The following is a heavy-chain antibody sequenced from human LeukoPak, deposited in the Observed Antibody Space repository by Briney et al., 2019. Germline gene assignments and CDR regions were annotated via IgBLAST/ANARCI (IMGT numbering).Heavy chain of an antibody. J-gene: IGHJ4*02. CDR2: ISSSSSYI. Sequence: PSGTLSLTCAVSGGSISSSNWWSWVRQPPGKGLEWVSSISSSSSYIYYADSVKGRFTISRDNAKNSLYLQMNSLRAEDTAVYYCARFLRSWDYWGQGTLVTVSS. CDR1: GGSISSSN. V-gene: IGHV3-21*01. D-gene: IGHD6-13*01. CDR3: ARFLRSWDY.